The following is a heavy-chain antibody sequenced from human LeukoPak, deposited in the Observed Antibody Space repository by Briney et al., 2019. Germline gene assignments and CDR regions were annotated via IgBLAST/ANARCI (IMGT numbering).Heavy chain of an antibody. V-gene: IGHV1-18*01. CDR1: GYTFTSYG. Sequence: GASVKVSCKASGYTFTSYGISWVRQAPGQGLEWMGWISAYNGNTNYAQKLQGRVTMTTDTSTSTAYMELRSLRSDDTAVYYCAGDLGGVVPAAPYNWFDPWGQGTLVTVSS. J-gene: IGHJ5*02. D-gene: IGHD2-2*01. CDR3: AGDLGGVVPAAPYNWFDP. CDR2: ISAYNGNT.